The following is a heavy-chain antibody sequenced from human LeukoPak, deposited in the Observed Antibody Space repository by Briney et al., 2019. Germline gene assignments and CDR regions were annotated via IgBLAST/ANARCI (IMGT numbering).Heavy chain of an antibody. Sequence: PSETLSLTCTVPGGSISSYYWSWIGQPPGKGLDWLGYIYFIGSTNYNPSLKSRVTISADTSKHQFSLKLSSVTAADTAVYYCARDRKDDFWSGYYISDYWGQGTLDTVSS. D-gene: IGHD3-3*01. CDR3: ARDRKDDFWSGYYISDY. CDR1: GGSISSYY. J-gene: IGHJ4*02. CDR2: IYFIGST. V-gene: IGHV4-59*01.